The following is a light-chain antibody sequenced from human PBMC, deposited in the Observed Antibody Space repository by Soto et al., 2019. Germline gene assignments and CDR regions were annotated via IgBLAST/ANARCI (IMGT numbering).Light chain of an antibody. CDR3: QQYNNWPPWT. CDR2: GAS. Sequence: EIVMTQSPATLSVSPGERATLSCRASQRVSSNLSWYQQKPGQAPRLLIYGASTRATGIPTRFSGSGSGTEFTLTISILQSEDFAVYYCQQYNNWPPWTFGQGTKVEIK. V-gene: IGKV3-15*01. CDR1: QRVSSN. J-gene: IGKJ1*01.